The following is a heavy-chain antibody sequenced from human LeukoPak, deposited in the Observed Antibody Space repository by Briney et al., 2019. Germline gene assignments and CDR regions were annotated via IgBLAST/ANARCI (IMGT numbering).Heavy chain of an antibody. J-gene: IGHJ4*02. Sequence: PSETLSLTCTVSGGSISSSSYYWGWIRQPPGKGLEWIGSIYYSGSTYYNPSLKSRVTISVDTSKNQFSLKLSSVTAADTAVYYCARGSKVRFLESPRRNYFDYWGQGTLVTVSS. CDR3: ARGSKVRFLESPRRNYFDY. D-gene: IGHD3-3*01. CDR2: IYYSGST. CDR1: GGSISSSSYY. V-gene: IGHV4-39*01.